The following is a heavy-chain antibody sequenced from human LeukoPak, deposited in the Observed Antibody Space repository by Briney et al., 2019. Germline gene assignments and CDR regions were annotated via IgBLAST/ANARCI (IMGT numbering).Heavy chain of an antibody. D-gene: IGHD3-10*01. V-gene: IGHV4-30-4*01. CDR3: ARDPIYGSGGVVGA. CDR1: GGSISSGDYY. Sequence: PSETLSLTCTVSGGSISSGDYYWSWIRQPPGKGLEWIGYIYYSGSTYYNPSLKSRVTISVDTSKNQFSLKLSSVTAADTAVYYCARDPIYGSGGVVGAWGQGTLVTVSS. CDR2: IYYSGST. J-gene: IGHJ5*02.